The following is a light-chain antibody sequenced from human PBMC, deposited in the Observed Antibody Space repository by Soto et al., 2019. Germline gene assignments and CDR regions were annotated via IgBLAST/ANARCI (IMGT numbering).Light chain of an antibody. CDR2: KAS. V-gene: IGKV1-8*01. Sequence: AIRMTQSPSSFSASTGDRVTITCRASQGISSYLAWYQQKPGKAPKLLIHKASHLESGVPSRFSGSGSGTEFTLTISSLQPGDYATYYCQHYNSYPWTFXQGTKVDIK. J-gene: IGKJ1*01. CDR1: QGISSY. CDR3: QHYNSYPWT.